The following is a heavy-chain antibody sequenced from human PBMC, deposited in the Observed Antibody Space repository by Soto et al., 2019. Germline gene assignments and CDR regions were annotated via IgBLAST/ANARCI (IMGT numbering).Heavy chain of an antibody. V-gene: IGHV3-74*01. CDR2: INSDGSTT. CDR3: VRLDRSGSYYSPHDY. D-gene: IGHD3-10*01. Sequence: SGGSLRLSCAASGFTFSSYWMHWVRRAPGRGLVWVSHINSDGSTTSYADSVEGRFTISRDNAKNTLYLQMNSLRAEDTAVYYCVRLDRSGSYYSPHDYWGQGTLVTVSS. CDR1: GFTFSSYW. J-gene: IGHJ4*02.